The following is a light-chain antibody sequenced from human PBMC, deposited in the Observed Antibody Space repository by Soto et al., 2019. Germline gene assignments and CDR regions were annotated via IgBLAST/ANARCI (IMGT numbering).Light chain of an antibody. CDR2: AAS. J-gene: IGKJ3*01. CDR1: QSVSSYY. Sequence: EIVLTQSPGTLSLSPGERATLSCRASQSVSSYYLAWYQQKPGQAPRLLIYAASSRATGIPDRFSGGGSGTDFTLTISRLEPEDFAVYYCQQRSNWPACTFGPGTKVDI. CDR3: QQRSNWPACT. V-gene: IGKV3D-20*02.